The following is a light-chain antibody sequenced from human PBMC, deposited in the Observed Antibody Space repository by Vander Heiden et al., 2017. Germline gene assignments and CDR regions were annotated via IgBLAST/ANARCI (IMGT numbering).Light chain of an antibody. J-gene: IGKJ1*01. CDR3: MQGTRWPWT. CDR1: HSRVSSDGNTF. Sequence: DVAMTQSPLPLPVTLGQPASIACRSSHSRVSSDGNTFMSWFQQRPGQSPRRLICKVSNRDSGVPDRFSGSGSGTDFTLKISRVEAEDVAIYYCMQGTRWPWTFGQGTKVEI. CDR2: KVS. V-gene: IGKV2-30*01.